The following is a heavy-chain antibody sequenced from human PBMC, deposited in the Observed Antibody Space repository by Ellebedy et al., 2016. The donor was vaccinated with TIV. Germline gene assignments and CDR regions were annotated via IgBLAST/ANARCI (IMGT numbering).Heavy chain of an antibody. V-gene: IGHV1-46*01. CDR2: INPSDGAI. CDR3: AREWV. Sequence: AASVKVSCKASGYIFTTYLIHWVRQAPGQGLEWVGRINPSDGAIHYAQSFQGRVTMTRDTSTSTVYMELSSLRSEDTAVYYCAREWVWGQGTTVTVSS. J-gene: IGHJ6*02. CDR1: GYIFTTYL.